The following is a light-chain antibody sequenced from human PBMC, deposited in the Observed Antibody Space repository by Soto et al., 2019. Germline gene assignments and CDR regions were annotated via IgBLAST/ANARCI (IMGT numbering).Light chain of an antibody. Sequence: QSVLTQPASVSGSPGQSITISCTGTGSDVSWYQQQPGKAPKLIIYEGNKRPSGISNRFSGSESGNTASLTVSGLQAEDEADYYCCSYAGSHTLGVVFGGGTKVTVL. CDR2: EGN. CDR3: CSYAGSHTLGVV. CDR1: GSDV. V-gene: IGLV2-23*01. J-gene: IGLJ2*01.